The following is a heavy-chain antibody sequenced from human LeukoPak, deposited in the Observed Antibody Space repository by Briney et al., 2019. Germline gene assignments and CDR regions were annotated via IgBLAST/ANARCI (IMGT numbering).Heavy chain of an antibody. J-gene: IGHJ4*02. D-gene: IGHD3-22*01. CDR2: IYNTVDG. Sequence: SETLSLTCTVSGGSIIGSYWTWIRQSPGKSLEYIGDIYNTVDGNYSPSLKRSVTISIDMSGNQFSLRLTSVPAADTALYYCARSRYYDSTGYNPTSYFDSWGQGALVTVSS. CDR3: ARSRYYDSTGYNPTSYFDS. V-gene: IGHV4-59*01. CDR1: GGSIIGSY.